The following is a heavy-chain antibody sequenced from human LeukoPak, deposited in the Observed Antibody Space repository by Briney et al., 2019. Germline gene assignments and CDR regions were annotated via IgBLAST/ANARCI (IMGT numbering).Heavy chain of an antibody. J-gene: IGHJ4*02. Sequence: GGSLRLSCAASGFTFSSYGMHWVRQAPGKGLEWVAVISYDGSNKYYADSVKGRFTISRDNYKNTLYLQMNSLRAEDTAVYYCAKGLGYSGQDPNYWGQGTLVTVSS. CDR2: ISYDGSNK. D-gene: IGHD5-12*01. CDR3: AKGLGYSGQDPNY. V-gene: IGHV3-30*18. CDR1: GFTFSSYG.